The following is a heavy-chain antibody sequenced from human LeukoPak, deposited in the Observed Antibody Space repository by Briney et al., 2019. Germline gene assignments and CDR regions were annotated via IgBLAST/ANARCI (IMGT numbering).Heavy chain of an antibody. CDR2: IYSGGKT. D-gene: IGHD2-2*01. CDR1: GFTVSDNY. CDR3: ARLLREYCSSTSCNRIYFDY. Sequence: PGGSLRLSCAASGFTVSDNYMSWVRQAPGRGLEWVSVIYSGGKTYYADSVKGRLTISRENSKNTLYLQMNSLRAEDTAVYYRARLLREYCSSTSCNRIYFDYWGQGILVTVSS. V-gene: IGHV3-66*01. J-gene: IGHJ4*02.